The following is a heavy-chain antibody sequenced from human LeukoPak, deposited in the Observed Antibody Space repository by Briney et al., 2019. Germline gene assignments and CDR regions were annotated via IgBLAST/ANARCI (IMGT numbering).Heavy chain of an antibody. CDR1: GFTVSSNY. CDR2: IYSDGGT. CDR3: ARTLRTAAAGPLFDC. J-gene: IGHJ4*02. Sequence: GGSLRLSCATSGFTVSSNYMSWVRQAPGKGLEWVSVIYSDGGTYYADSVKGRFTISRDNSKNTLFLQMNSLRAEDTAVYYCARTLRTAAAGPLFDCWGQGTLVTVSS. V-gene: IGHV3-66*01. D-gene: IGHD6-13*01.